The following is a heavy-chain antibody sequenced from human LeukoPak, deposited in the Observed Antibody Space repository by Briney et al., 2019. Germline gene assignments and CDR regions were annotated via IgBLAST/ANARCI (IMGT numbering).Heavy chain of an antibody. Sequence: SETLSLTCTVSGGSISSGGYYWSWGRQHPGKGLEWIGYIYYSGSTYYNPSLKSRVTISVDTSKNQFSLKLSSVTAADTAVYYCARVVATIKLVDYWGRGTLVTVSS. D-gene: IGHD5-12*01. CDR3: ARVVATIKLVDY. CDR1: GGSISSGGYY. J-gene: IGHJ4*02. CDR2: IYYSGST. V-gene: IGHV4-31*03.